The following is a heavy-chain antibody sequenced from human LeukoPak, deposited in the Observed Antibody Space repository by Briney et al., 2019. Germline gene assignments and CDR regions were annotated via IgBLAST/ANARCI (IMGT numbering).Heavy chain of an antibody. J-gene: IGHJ6*02. D-gene: IGHD2-2*01. CDR2: ISYDGSNK. V-gene: IGHV3-30*03. CDR3: ARDLDEASIVVVGGMDV. CDR1: GFTCATYS. Sequence: GGSLRLSCAASGFTCATYSMYWVRQAPGKGLEWVAVISYDGSNKYYADSVKGRFTISRDNSKNTLYLQMNSLRAEDTAVYYCARDLDEASIVVVGGMDVWGQGTTVTVSS.